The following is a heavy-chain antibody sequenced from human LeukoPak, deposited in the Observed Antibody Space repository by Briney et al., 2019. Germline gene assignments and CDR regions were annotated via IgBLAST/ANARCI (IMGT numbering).Heavy chain of an antibody. CDR1: GFTFSSYS. Sequence: GGSLRLSCSASGFTFSSYSMNWVRQAPGKGLEWVANIKQDGSEKYYVDSVKGRFTISRDNAKNSLYLQMNGLRVEDTAVYYCARVFENAWGQGTLVTVTS. CDR3: ARVFENA. CDR2: IKQDGSEK. D-gene: IGHD3-9*01. V-gene: IGHV3-7*01. J-gene: IGHJ5*02.